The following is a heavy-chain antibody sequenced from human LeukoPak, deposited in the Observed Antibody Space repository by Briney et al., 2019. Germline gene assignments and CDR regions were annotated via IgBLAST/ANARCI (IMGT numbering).Heavy chain of an antibody. Sequence: SVKVSCKXSGGTFSSYAISWVRQAPGQGLEWMGGIIPIFGTANYAQKFQGRVTITADESTSTAYMELSSLRSEDTAVYYCARGSLGYCSSTSCYYYYYYMDVWGRGTTVTVSS. CDR2: IIPIFGTA. J-gene: IGHJ6*03. D-gene: IGHD2-2*01. CDR3: ARGSLGYCSSTSCYYYYYYMDV. CDR1: GGTFSSYA. V-gene: IGHV1-69*13.